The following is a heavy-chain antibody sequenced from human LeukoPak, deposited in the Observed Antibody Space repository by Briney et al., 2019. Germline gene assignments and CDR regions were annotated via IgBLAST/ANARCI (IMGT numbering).Heavy chain of an antibody. V-gene: IGHV1-2*02. CDR2: INPNSGDT. Sequence: ASVKVSCKTSGYTFTGYYMHWVRQAPGQGLEWMGWINPNSGDTDYAQKFQGRVTMTRDTSISTGYMELRSLGSDDTAVYYCARDPSNSSGWRTFFDYWGQGTLVTVSS. CDR3: ARDPSNSSGWRTFFDY. J-gene: IGHJ4*02. CDR1: GYTFTGYY. D-gene: IGHD6-19*01.